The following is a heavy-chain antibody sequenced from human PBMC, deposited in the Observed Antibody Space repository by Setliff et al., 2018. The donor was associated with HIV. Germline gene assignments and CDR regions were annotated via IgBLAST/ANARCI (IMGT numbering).Heavy chain of an antibody. Sequence: SETLSLTCTVSGGSMSNYYWSWIRQPPGKGLEWIASIQYSDSSHYNPSLQSRVTISVDTSTKQFSLYLSSVNETDTAVYYCARSGYTSGFYWVFGAFGVWGQGKLVTVS. CDR3: ARSGYTSGFYWVFGAFGV. CDR1: GGSMSNYY. D-gene: IGHD3-22*01. J-gene: IGHJ3*01. V-gene: IGHV4-59*01. CDR2: IQYSDSS.